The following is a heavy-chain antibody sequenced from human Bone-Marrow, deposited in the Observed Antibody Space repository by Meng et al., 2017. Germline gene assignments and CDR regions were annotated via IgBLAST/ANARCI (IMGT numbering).Heavy chain of an antibody. D-gene: IGHD2-21*01. CDR3: RLAYCMGDCVDY. Sequence: QVPVQHWGAGLLKPSSTLSLTCAFYGGSFSAYDWNWIRQPPGKGLECLGQINHSGSTNDNPSLKSRVTISIDTSRKQLSLKLSSVTAADTAGYYCRLAYCMGDCVDYWGQGTLVTVSS. V-gene: IGHV4-34*01. CDR1: GGSFSAYD. CDR2: INHSGST. J-gene: IGHJ4*02.